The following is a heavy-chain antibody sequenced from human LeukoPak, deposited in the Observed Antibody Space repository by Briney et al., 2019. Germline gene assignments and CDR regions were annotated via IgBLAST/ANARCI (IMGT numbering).Heavy chain of an antibody. V-gene: IGHV2-5*02. CDR2: IYWDDDK. CDR1: GLSLNTAGVG. D-gene: IGHD3-10*01. Sequence: SGPTLVKPTQTLTLTCTLSGLSLNTAGVGVGWIRQPPGKALEWLALIYWDDDKRYNPSLKTRLTITKDTSKNQVVLTVTNMDPVDTATYYCAKAGYGSGSYLRYYYGMDVWGQGTTVTVSS. J-gene: IGHJ6*02. CDR3: AKAGYGSGSYLRYYYGMDV.